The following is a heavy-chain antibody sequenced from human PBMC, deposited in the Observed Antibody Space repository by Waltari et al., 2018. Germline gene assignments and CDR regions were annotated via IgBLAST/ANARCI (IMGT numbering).Heavy chain of an antibody. Sequence: EVQLVESGGGLVKPGGSLRLSCAASGFIFNTFAMNWVRQAPGKGLEWVPSISIRSTYRYYADSVKGRFTISRDNARSSLFLQMNSLRAEDTAVYYCARDEGGQYQGDFDYWGQGTLVSVSS. D-gene: IGHD3-16*01. CDR3: ARDEGGQYQGDFDY. V-gene: IGHV3-21*01. CDR2: ISIRSTYR. J-gene: IGHJ4*02. CDR1: GFIFNTFA.